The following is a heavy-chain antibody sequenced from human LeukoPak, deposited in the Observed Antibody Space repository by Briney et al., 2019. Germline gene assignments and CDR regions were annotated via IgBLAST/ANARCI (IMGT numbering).Heavy chain of an antibody. V-gene: IGHV6-1*01. J-gene: IGHJ4*02. CDR1: GDSVSSNSAA. D-gene: IGHD2-2*01. CDR3: ARDQGCGTSTCFALFDY. CDR2: TYYRSKWYN. Sequence: SQTLSLTCVISGDSVSSNSAAWNWIRQSPSRGLQWLGRTYYRSKWYNDYAVSVRSRITINPDTSKNQFSLQLDSVTPEDTAVYYCARDQGCGTSTCFALFDYWGQGTLVTVSS.